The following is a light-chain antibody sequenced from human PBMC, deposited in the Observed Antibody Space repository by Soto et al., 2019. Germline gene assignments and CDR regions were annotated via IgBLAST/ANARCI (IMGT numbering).Light chain of an antibody. CDR1: SSDVGGYNY. J-gene: IGLJ2*01. CDR2: DVS. Sequence: QSALTQPASVSGSPGKSITISCTGTSSDVGGYNYVSWYQQHPGKAPKLMIYDVSNRPSGVSNRFSGSKSGNTASLTISGLQAEDEADYYCSSYTSSSTRHVVFGGGTKLTVL. CDR3: SSYTSSSTRHVV. V-gene: IGLV2-14*01.